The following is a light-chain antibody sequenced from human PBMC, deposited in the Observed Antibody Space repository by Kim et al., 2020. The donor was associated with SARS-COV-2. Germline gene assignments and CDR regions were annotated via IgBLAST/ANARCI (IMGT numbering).Light chain of an antibody. V-gene: IGKV3-20*01. CDR3: QQYGSSPFT. CDR2: AAS. CDR1: PSVSSSS. J-gene: IGKJ3*01. Sequence: AQGERATLPCRASPSVSSSSLAWYQQKPGQAPRLLIYAASSRATGIPDRFSGSGSGTDFTLTISRLEPEDFAVYYCQQYGSSPFTFGPGTKVDIK.